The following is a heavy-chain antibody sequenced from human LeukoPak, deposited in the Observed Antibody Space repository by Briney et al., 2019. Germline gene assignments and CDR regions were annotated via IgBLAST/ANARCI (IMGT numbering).Heavy chain of an antibody. D-gene: IGHD3-9*01. J-gene: IGHJ4*02. Sequence: GGSLRLSCAASGFTFSSYAMSWVRQAPGKGLEWVSAISGSGDNTYYADSVKGRFAISRDNSKNTLYLQMNSLRPEDTAVYYCARVMAVLRYGADYWGQGSLVTVSS. CDR3: ARVMAVLRYGADY. V-gene: IGHV3-23*01. CDR2: ISGSGDNT. CDR1: GFTFSSYA.